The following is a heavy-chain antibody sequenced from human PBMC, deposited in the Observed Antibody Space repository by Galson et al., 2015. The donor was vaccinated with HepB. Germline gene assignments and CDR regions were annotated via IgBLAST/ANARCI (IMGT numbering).Heavy chain of an antibody. V-gene: IGHV5-51*01. J-gene: IGHJ4*02. CDR2: IYPDDSDT. CDR3: ARHEDSISSPNDY. CDR1: GYSFISYW. D-gene: IGHD6-6*01. Sequence: QSGAEVKKPGESLKISCKGSGYSFISYWIGLVRQMPGKGLEWMGIIYPDDSDTRYSPSFQGQVTISVDKSISTAYLQWSSLKASDSAMYYCARHEDSISSPNDYWGQGTLVTVSS.